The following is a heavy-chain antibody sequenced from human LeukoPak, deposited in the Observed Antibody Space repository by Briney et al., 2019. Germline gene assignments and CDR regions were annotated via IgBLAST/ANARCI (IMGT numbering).Heavy chain of an antibody. Sequence: GGSLRLSCAASGFTFSSCAMSWVRQAPGKGLEWVSAISGSGGSTYYADSVKGRFTISRDNSKNTLYLQMNSLRAEDTAVYYCAKRARGYSYGLDDAFDIWGQGTMVTVSS. D-gene: IGHD5-18*01. CDR1: GFTFSSCA. CDR3: AKRARGYSYGLDDAFDI. J-gene: IGHJ3*02. V-gene: IGHV3-23*01. CDR2: ISGSGGST.